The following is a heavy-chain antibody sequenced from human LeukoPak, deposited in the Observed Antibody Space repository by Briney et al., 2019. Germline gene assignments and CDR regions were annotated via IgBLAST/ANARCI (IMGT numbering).Heavy chain of an antibody. CDR2: ISSNWGST. D-gene: IGHD1-26*01. V-gene: IGHV3-64*02. J-gene: IGHJ4*02. Sequence: GGSLRLSCAASGFTFSTYALHWVRQAQGKGLEYVSAISSNWGSTYYADSLKGRFTISRDYYKNTLYLQMGSLRVEDMAVYYCESAEVSGSYLDWGQGTLVTVSS. CDR3: ESAEVSGSYLD. CDR1: GFTFSTYA.